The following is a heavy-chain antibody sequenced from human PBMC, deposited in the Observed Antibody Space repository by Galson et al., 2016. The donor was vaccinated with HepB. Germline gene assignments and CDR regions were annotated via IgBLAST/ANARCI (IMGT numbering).Heavy chain of an antibody. CDR1: GSSFSSYA. D-gene: IGHD3-10*01. V-gene: IGHV3-23*01. CDR2: ITDRGTST. CDR3: AKVRSGSWPHCYSGP. Sequence: SLRLSCAASGSSFSSYALGWVRQAPGKGLEWVSTITDRGTSTYYADAVKGRFTISRDNSRDTVYLQMNSLRAEYTALYYCAKVRSGSWPHCYSGPCGRGTLVTFSS. J-gene: IGHJ2*01.